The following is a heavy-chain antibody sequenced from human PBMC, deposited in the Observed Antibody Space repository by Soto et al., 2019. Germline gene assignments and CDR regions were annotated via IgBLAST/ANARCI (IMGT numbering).Heavy chain of an antibody. V-gene: IGHV5-10-1*01. CDR2: IDPSDSYT. CDR3: ARREQLENYYYYGMDV. J-gene: IGHJ6*02. Sequence: KGLEWMGRIDPSDSYTNYSPSFQGHVTISADKSISTAYLQWSSLKASDTAMYYCARREQLENYYYYGMDVWGQGTTVSVSS. D-gene: IGHD6-13*01.